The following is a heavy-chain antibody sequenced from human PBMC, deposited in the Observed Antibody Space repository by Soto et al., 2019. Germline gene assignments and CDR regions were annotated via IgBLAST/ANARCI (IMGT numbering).Heavy chain of an antibody. J-gene: IGHJ5*02. V-gene: IGHV3-53*02. CDR2: IYSGGST. CDR1: GFTVSSNY. Sequence: EVQLVETGGGLIQPGGSLRLSCAASGFTVSSNYMSWVRQAPGKGLEWVSVIYSGGSTYYADSVKGRFTISRDNSKNTLYLQMNSLRAEDTAVYYCARARVSQQLPFDAFDPWGQGTLVTVSS. D-gene: IGHD6-13*01. CDR3: ARARVSQQLPFDAFDP.